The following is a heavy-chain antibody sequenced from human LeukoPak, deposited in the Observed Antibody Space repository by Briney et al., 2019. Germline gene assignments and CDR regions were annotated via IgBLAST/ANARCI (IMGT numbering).Heavy chain of an antibody. CDR2: IYDSGST. Sequence: SETLSLTCTVSSGSISTSNYYWGWVRQPPGKGLEWIGYIYDSGSTNYNPSLKSRVTISVDTSKNQFSLKLSSVTAADTAVYYCARTNYYYDSSGYYFWFDPWGQGTLVTVSS. D-gene: IGHD3-22*01. V-gene: IGHV4-61*05. CDR3: ARTNYYYDSSGYYFWFDP. CDR1: SGSISTSNYY. J-gene: IGHJ5*02.